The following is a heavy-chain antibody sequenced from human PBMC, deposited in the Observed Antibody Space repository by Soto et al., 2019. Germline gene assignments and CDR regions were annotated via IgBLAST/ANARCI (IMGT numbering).Heavy chain of an antibody. J-gene: IGHJ4*02. CDR3: ARTPTVTEGTDY. D-gene: IGHD4-17*01. V-gene: IGHV1-46*01. CDR2: INPSGGST. CDR1: GFTFSSYS. Sequence: VQLVESGGGLVKPGGSLRLSCAASGFTFSSYSMNWVRQAPGQGLEWMGIINPSGGSTSYAQKVQGRVTMTRDTSTSTVYMELSSLRSEDTAVYYCARTPTVTEGTDYWGQGTLVTVSS.